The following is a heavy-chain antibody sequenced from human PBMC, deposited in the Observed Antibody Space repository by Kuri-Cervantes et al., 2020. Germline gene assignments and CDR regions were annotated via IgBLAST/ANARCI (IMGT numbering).Heavy chain of an antibody. CDR2: INTNTGNP. CDR1: GYTYTSYA. D-gene: IGHD3-9*01. V-gene: IGHV7-4-1*02. J-gene: IGHJ4*02. CDR3: ARVSFDWDPLFDY. Sequence: ASVKVSCKAPGYTYTSYAMNWVRQAPGQGLEWMGWINTNTGNPTYAQGSTGRFVFSLDTSVSTAYLQISSLKAEDTAVYYCARVSFDWDPLFDYWGQGTLVTVSS.